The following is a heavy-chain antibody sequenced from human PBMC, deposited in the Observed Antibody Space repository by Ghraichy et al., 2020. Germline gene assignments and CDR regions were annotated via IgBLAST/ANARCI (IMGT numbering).Heavy chain of an antibody. Sequence: ASVKVSCKASGYTFTSYDINWVRQATGQGLEWMGWMNPNSGNTGYAQKFRGRVTITRNTSISTAYMELSSLRSEDTAVYYCARDFIVPAAIGYYYGMDVWGQGTTVTVAS. CDR1: GYTFTSYD. CDR2: MNPNSGNT. V-gene: IGHV1-8*03. D-gene: IGHD2-2*02. J-gene: IGHJ6*02. CDR3: ARDFIVPAAIGYYYGMDV.